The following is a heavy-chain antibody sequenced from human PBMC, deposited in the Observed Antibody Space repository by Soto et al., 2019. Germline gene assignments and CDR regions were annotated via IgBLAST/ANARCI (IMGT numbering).Heavy chain of an antibody. V-gene: IGHV3-64D*08. CDR2: ISSNGGST. Sequence: GGSLRLSCSASGFTFSSYAMHWVRQAPGKGLEYVSAISSNGGSTYYADSVKGRFTISRDNSKNTLYLQMSSLRAEDTAVYYCVKDPAGLEWLFEGIQNDAFDIWGQGTMVTVSS. CDR3: VKDPAGLEWLFEGIQNDAFDI. D-gene: IGHD3-3*01. J-gene: IGHJ3*02. CDR1: GFTFSSYA.